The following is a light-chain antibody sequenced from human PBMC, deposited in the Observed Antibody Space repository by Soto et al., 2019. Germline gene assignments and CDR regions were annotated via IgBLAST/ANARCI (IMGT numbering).Light chain of an antibody. CDR1: SSNIGAGYD. CDR3: QSFDSSLSVV. J-gene: IGLJ2*01. V-gene: IGLV1-40*01. CDR2: GNN. Sequence: QSVLTQPPSVSGAPGQRVTISCTGGSSNIGAGYDVHWYQHLPGTAPKLLIYGNNNRPSGVPDRFSGSKSGTSASLAITGLQAEDETHYYCQSFDSSLSVVFGGGTKLTVL.